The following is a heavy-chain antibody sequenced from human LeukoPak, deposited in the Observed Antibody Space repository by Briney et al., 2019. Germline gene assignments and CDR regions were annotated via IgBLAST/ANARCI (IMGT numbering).Heavy chain of an antibody. J-gene: IGHJ4*02. CDR1: GGSISSGGYS. CDR3: VRRTEWLQNFDY. V-gene: IGHV4-31*03. Sequence: SQTLSLTCTVSGGSISSGGYSWSWIRQLPGKGLEWIGYIYYSGSTYYNPSLQSRVTISVDTSQNQFSLKLSSMTAADTAVYYCVRRTEWLQNFDYWGQGTLVTVSS. CDR2: IYYSGST. D-gene: IGHD5-24*01.